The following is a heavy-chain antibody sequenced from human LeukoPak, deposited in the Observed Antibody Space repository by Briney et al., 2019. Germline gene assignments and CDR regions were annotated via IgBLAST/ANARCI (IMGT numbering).Heavy chain of an antibody. V-gene: IGHV3-21*01. Sequence: GGSLRLSCAASGFIFSDYTMSWVRQAPGKGLEWVSSISGGSLSTYYADSVKGRFTISRDNAKNSLFLQMNSLRFEDTAVYYCARFGGPMVRNFDFWGQGTLVTVSS. CDR1: GFIFSDYT. D-gene: IGHD3-10*01. J-gene: IGHJ4*02. CDR2: ISGGSLST. CDR3: ARFGGPMVRNFDF.